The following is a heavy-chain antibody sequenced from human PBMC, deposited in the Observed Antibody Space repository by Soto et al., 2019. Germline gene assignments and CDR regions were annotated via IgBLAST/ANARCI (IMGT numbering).Heavy chain of an antibody. D-gene: IGHD4-17*01. V-gene: IGHV1-69*06. CDR3: ARDRRGYYYYYGMDV. CDR2: IIPIFGTA. CDR1: GGTFSSYA. Sequence: SVKVSCKASGGTFSSYAISWVRQAPGQGLEWMGGIIPIFGTANYAQKFQGRVTITADKSTSTAYMELSSLRSEDAAVYYCARDRRGYYYYYGMDVWGQGTTVTVSS. J-gene: IGHJ6*02.